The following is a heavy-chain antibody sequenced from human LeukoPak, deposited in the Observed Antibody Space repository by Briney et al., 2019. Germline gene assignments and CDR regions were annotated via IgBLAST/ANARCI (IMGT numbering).Heavy chain of an antibody. CDR1: GFTFSSYG. CDR3: ARDRASMIRDDAFDI. Sequence: GGTLRLSCAASGFTFSSYGMSWVRQAPGKGLEWVSRINSDGSSTSYADSVKGRFTISRGNAKNTLYLQMNSLRAEDTAVYYCARDRASMIRDDAFDIWGQGTMVTVSS. J-gene: IGHJ3*02. D-gene: IGHD3-10*02. CDR2: INSDGSST. V-gene: IGHV3-74*01.